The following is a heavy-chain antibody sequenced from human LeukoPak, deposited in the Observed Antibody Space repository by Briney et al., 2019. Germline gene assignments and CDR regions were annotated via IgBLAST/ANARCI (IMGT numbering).Heavy chain of an antibody. J-gene: IGHJ4*02. V-gene: IGHV1-18*01. CDR1: GYTFNSYG. Sequence: GASVKVSCKASGYTFNSYGISWVRQAPGQGLEWMGYINAYDGNTNYAQNFQGGVTMTTDTSTTTGYMELRSLRSDDTAVYYCARVGTITIFGGDYWGQGTLVTVSS. CDR3: ARVGTITIFGGDY. D-gene: IGHD3-3*01. CDR2: INAYDGNT.